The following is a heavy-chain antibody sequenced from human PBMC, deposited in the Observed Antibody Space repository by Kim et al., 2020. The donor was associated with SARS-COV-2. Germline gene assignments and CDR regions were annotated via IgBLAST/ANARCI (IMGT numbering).Heavy chain of an antibody. J-gene: IGHJ4*02. Sequence: SETLSLTCAVYGGSFSGYYWSWIRQPPGKGLEWIGEINHSGSTNYNPSLKSRVTISVDTSKNQFSLKLSSVTAADTAVYYCARGGGSYALRFGYWGQGTLVTVSS. CDR2: INHSGST. V-gene: IGHV4-34*01. CDR1: GGSFSGYY. CDR3: ARGGGSYALRFGY. D-gene: IGHD1-26*01.